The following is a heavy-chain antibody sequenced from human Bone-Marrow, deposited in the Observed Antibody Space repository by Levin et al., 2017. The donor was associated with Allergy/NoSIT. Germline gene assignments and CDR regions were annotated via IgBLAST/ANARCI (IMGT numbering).Heavy chain of an antibody. CDR2: MNPNIGTT. CDR3: ARAGGSGPIGHYYGMDV. V-gene: IGHV1-8*01. D-gene: IGHD3-10*01. CDR1: GYAFTSYE. J-gene: IGHJ6*02. Sequence: AASVKVSCKASGYAFTSYEINWVRQAPGQGPEWLGWMNPNIGTTGYAQKFQGRVTMTRNTSLNTAYMELTSLTFEDSALYYCARAGGSGPIGHYYGMDVWGQGTTVAVSS.